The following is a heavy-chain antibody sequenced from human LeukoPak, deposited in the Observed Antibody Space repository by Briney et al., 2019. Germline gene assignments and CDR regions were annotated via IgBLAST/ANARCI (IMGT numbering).Heavy chain of an antibody. CDR2: ICTSGST. CDR3: ARYIPARPGFDY. CDR1: GGSISGYY. Sequence: SETLSLTCTVSGGSISGYYWSWIRQPAGKGLEWIGRICTSGSTNYNPSLKSRVTMSVDTSKNQFSLKLSSVTVADTAVYYCARYIPARPGFDYWGQGTLVTVSS. J-gene: IGHJ4*02. D-gene: IGHD6-6*01. V-gene: IGHV4-4*07.